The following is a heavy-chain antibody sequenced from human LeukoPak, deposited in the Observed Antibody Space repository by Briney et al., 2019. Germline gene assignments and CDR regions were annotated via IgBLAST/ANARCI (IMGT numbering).Heavy chain of an antibody. Sequence: SVKVSCKASGGTFSSYAISWVRQAPGQGLEWMGRIIPIFGTANYAQKFQGRVTITTDESTSTAYMELSGLRSEDTAVYYCASEPDSSGYYPRHWGQGTLVTVSS. CDR1: GGTFSSYA. D-gene: IGHD3-22*01. J-gene: IGHJ4*02. CDR3: ASEPDSSGYYPRH. CDR2: IIPIFGTA. V-gene: IGHV1-69*05.